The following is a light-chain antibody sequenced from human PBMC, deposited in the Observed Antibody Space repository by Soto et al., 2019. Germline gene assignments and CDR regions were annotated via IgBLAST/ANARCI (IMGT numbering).Light chain of an antibody. CDR1: QSVSSRY. CDR3: QQYIRRPLS. J-gene: IGKJ5*01. Sequence: EIVLKQSPGTLSLSPGERATLSFRASQSVSSRYLAWYHQKPGQAPRLLIYGASTRATDIPARFSGSGSGTEFTLTISGLQAEDFAVYFCQQYIRRPLSFGQGTRLEIK. CDR2: GAS. V-gene: IGKV3-20*01.